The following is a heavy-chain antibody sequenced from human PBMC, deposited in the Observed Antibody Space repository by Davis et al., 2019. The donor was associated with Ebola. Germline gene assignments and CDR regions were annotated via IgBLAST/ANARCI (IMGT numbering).Heavy chain of an antibody. CDR2: ISSSSSTI. CDR1: GFTFSSYS. CDR3: ARVDCGGDCYFDY. D-gene: IGHD2-21*01. Sequence: GEFLKISCAASGFTFSSYSMNWVRQAPGKGLEWVSYISSSSSTIYYADSVKGRFTISRDNAKNSLYLQMNSLRDEDTAVYYCARVDCGGDCYFDYWGQGTLVTVSS. V-gene: IGHV3-48*02. J-gene: IGHJ4*02.